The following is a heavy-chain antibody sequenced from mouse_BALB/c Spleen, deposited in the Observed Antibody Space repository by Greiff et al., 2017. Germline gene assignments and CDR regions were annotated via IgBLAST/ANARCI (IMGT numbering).Heavy chain of an antibody. J-gene: IGHJ3*01. V-gene: IGHV5-6*01. CDR1: GFTFSSYG. Sequence: EVQLVESGGGLVKPGGSLKLSCAASGFTFSSYGMSWVRQTPDKRLEWVATISSGGSYTYYPDSVKGRFTISRDNAKNTLYLQMSSLKSEDTAMYYCARLGQLGAWFAYWGQGTLVTVSA. CDR3: ARLGQLGAWFAY. D-gene: IGHD3-2*01. CDR2: ISSGGSYT.